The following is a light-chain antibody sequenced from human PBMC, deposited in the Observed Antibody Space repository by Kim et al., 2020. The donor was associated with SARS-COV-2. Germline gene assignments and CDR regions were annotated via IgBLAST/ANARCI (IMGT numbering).Light chain of an antibody. CDR1: QGISNY. CDR2: GAS. J-gene: IGKJ1*01. CDR3: QKYDSAPRT. V-gene: IGKV1-27*01. Sequence: DIQMTQSPSSLSASVGDRVTITCRASQGISNYLAWYQQKPGKVPKLLMYGASTLQSGVTSRFSGSGSGTDFTLTISSLQPEDVATYYCQKYDSAPRTFGQGTKVDIK.